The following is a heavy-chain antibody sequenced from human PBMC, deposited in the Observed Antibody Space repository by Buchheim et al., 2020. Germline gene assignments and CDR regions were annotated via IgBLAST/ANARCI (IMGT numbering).Heavy chain of an antibody. CDR3: AKDTVGRYAYGYYYYYGMDV. D-gene: IGHD4-23*01. J-gene: IGHJ6*02. V-gene: IGHV3-30*18. CDR2: TSYDGTNK. Sequence: QVQLVESGGGVVQPGRSLRLSCAASGFIFSSFGMHWVRQAPGKGLEWVAVTSYDGTNKYYGDSVKGRFTISRDNSKNTLYLQMNSLRAEDTAVYYCAKDTVGRYAYGYYYYYGMDVWGQGTT. CDR1: GFIFSSFG.